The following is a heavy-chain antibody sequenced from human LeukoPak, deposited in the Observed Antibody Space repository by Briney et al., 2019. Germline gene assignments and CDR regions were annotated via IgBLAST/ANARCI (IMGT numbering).Heavy chain of an antibody. Sequence: SETLSLTCTVSGGSISSYYWSWIRQPPGKGLEWIGYIYYSGSTNYNPSLKSRVTISVDTPKNQFSLKLSSVTAADTAVYYCARAPYDYVWGSYRQGPFDYWGQGTLVTVSS. CDR2: IYYSGST. D-gene: IGHD3-16*02. V-gene: IGHV4-59*01. CDR1: GGSISSYY. J-gene: IGHJ4*02. CDR3: ARAPYDYVWGSYRQGPFDY.